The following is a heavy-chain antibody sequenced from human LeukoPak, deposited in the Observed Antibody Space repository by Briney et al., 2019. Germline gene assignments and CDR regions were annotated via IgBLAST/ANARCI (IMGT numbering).Heavy chain of an antibody. Sequence: GGSLRLSCAASGFTFSSYAMSWVRQAPGKGLVWVSAICVSGGSTYCADSVKGRFTISRDNSKNTLYLQMNSLRIEDTAVYYCAKNSGYCDTTSCRLANWGQGTLVTVSS. V-gene: IGHV3-23*01. J-gene: IGHJ4*02. CDR2: ICVSGGST. CDR1: GFTFSSYA. CDR3: AKNSGYCDTTSCRLAN. D-gene: IGHD2-2*01.